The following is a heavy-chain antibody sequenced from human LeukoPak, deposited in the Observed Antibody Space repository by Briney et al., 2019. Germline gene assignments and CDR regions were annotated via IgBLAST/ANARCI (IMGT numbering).Heavy chain of an antibody. D-gene: IGHD6-13*01. CDR1: VGSISSSSYY. J-gene: IGHJ4*02. Sequence: SETLSLTCTVSVGSISSSSYYWGWIRQPPGKGLEWIGSIYYSGSTYYNPSLKSRVIISVDTSKNQFSLKLSSVTAADTAVYYCARVFSSSWELYYFDYWGQGTLVTVSS. CDR3: ARVFSSSWELYYFDY. CDR2: IYYSGST. V-gene: IGHV4-39*07.